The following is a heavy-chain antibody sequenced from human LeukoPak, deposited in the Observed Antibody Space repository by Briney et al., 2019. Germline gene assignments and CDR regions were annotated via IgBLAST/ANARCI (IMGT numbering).Heavy chain of an antibody. Sequence: PGGFLRLSCAASGFTVSSNYMSWVRQAPGKGLEWVSVIYSGGSTYYADSVKGRFTISRDNSKNTLYLQMNSLRAEDTAVYYCAGAIYGDYVGAFDIWGQGTMVTVSS. CDR3: AGAIYGDYVGAFDI. V-gene: IGHV3-53*01. CDR2: IYSGGST. CDR1: GFTVSSNY. D-gene: IGHD4-17*01. J-gene: IGHJ3*02.